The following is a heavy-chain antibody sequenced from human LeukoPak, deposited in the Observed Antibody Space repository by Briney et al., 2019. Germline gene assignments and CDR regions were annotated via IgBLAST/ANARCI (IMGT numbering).Heavy chain of an antibody. CDR1: GFTFGSYW. Sequence: GGSLRLSCAASGFTFGSYWMSWVRQAPGKGLEWVANIKQDGSEKYYVDSVKGRFTISRDNAKNSLYLQMNSLRAEDTAVYYCARDKEYYYDSSGSIGYWGQGTLVTVSS. V-gene: IGHV3-7*01. CDR3: ARDKEYYYDSSGSIGY. J-gene: IGHJ4*02. D-gene: IGHD3-22*01. CDR2: IKQDGSEK.